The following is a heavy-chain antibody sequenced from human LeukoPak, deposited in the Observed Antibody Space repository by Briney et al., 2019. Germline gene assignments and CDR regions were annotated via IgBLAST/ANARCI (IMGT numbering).Heavy chain of an antibody. D-gene: IGHD6-13*01. CDR1: GFTFSSYA. J-gene: IGHJ6*02. CDR3: AKEGYSSSWYTYYYGMDV. Sequence: GGSLRLSCAASGFTFSSYAMSWVRQAPGKGLEWVSAISGSGGSTYYADSVKGRFTISRDNSKNTLYLQMNSLRAEDTAVYYCAKEGYSSSWYTYYYGMDVWGQGTAVTVSS. CDR2: ISGSGGST. V-gene: IGHV3-23*01.